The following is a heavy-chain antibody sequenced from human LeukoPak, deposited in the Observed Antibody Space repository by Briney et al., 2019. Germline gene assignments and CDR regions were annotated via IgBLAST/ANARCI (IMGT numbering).Heavy chain of an antibody. V-gene: IGHV4-59*01. Sequence: SETLSLTCTVSGGSISSYYWSWIRQPPGKGLEWIGYIYYSGSTNYNPSLKSRVTISVDTSKNQSSLKLSSVTAADTAVYYCARAKPLTYSSGCPFDYWGQGTLVTVSS. CDR1: GGSISSYY. CDR3: ARAKPLTYSSGCPFDY. D-gene: IGHD6-19*01. J-gene: IGHJ4*02. CDR2: IYYSGST.